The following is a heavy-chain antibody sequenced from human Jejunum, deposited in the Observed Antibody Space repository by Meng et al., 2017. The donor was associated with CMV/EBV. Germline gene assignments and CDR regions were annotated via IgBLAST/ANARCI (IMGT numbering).Heavy chain of an antibody. V-gene: IGHV3-23*01. CDR3: AKSPGWELPFDY. Sequence: AAAGFTFSSYASGWVRQAPGKGLEWVSAISGNGGNTYYADSVKGRFTISRDNSKNTLYLQINSLRAEDTAVYYCAKSPGWELPFDYWGQGTLVTVSS. J-gene: IGHJ4*02. CDR2: ISGNGGNT. CDR1: GFTFSSYA. D-gene: IGHD1-26*01.